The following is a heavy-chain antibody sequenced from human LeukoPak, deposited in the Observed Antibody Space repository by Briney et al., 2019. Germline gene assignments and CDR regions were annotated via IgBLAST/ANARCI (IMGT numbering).Heavy chain of an antibody. J-gene: IGHJ5*02. CDR2: IYYSGNT. D-gene: IGHD3-22*01. V-gene: IGHV4-38-2*02. Sequence: PSETLSLTCTVSGYSISSGYYWGWIRQPPGKGLEWIGSIYYSGNTYYNPSLKSRVSISVDTSKNQFSLKLSSVTAADTAVYYCARGGSSGSNWFDPWGQGTLVTVSS. CDR3: ARGGSSGSNWFDP. CDR1: GYSISSGYY.